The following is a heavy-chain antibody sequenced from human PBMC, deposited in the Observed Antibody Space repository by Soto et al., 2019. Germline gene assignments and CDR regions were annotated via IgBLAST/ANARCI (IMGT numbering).Heavy chain of an antibody. V-gene: IGHV2-26*01. CDR3: ARIQDGYSYGWYFDL. J-gene: IGHJ2*01. D-gene: IGHD5-18*01. CDR1: GFSLSNARMG. CDR2: IFSNDEK. Sequence: QVTLKESGPVLVKPTETLTLTCTVSGFSLSNARMGVSWIRQPPGKALEWLAHIFSNDEKSYNTSLKSRLTISKDTSKSQVVLTMTNMDPVDTATYYCARIQDGYSYGWYFDLWGRGTLVTVSS.